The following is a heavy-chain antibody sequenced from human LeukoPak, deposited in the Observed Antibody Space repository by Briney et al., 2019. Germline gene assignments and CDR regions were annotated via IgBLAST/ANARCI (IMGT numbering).Heavy chain of an antibody. D-gene: IGHD2-2*01. CDR1: GYTFTGYY. V-gene: IGHV1-2*06. CDR2: INPNSGGT. Sequence: ASVKVSCKASGYTFTGYYMHWVRQAPGQGLEWMGRINPNSGGTNYAQKFQGRVTMTRDTSISTAYMELSRLRSDDTAVYYCARDHLYCSSTNCYRLDYYYYTDVWGKGTTVTVSS. CDR3: ARDHLYCSSTNCYRLDYYYYTDV. J-gene: IGHJ6*03.